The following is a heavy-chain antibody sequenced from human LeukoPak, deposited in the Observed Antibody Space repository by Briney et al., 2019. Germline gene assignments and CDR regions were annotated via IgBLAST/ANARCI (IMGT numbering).Heavy chain of an antibody. CDR1: GFIFNSYA. D-gene: IGHD3-16*02. V-gene: IGHV3-64*01. Sequence: GGSLRLSCAASGFIFNSYAMHWVRQAPGRGLEYVSAITSNGGSTFYANSVKGRFTISRDNSKNTLYLQMGSLRAEDMAVYYCTRGPGYDYVWGSYRVDYWGQGTLVTVSS. CDR3: TRGPGYDYVWGSYRVDY. CDR2: ITSNGGST. J-gene: IGHJ4*02.